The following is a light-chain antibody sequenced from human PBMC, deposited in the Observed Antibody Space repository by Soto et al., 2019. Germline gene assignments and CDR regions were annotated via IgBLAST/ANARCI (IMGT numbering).Light chain of an antibody. V-gene: IGKV3-20*01. J-gene: IGKJ2*01. CDR1: QSVDSTY. CDR3: QQYDTSPPMYT. Sequence: EIVLTQSPATLSLSPGERATLSCRASQSVDSTYLAWYQQKPAQAPRLLIYATSNRAAGIPDRFSGSGSGTDFTLTISRLEPEDVAVYYCQQYDTSPPMYTFGQGPRWIS. CDR2: ATS.